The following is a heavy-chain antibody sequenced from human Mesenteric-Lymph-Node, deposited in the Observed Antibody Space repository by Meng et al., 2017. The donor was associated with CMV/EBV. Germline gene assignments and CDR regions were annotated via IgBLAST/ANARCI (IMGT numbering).Heavy chain of an antibody. Sequence: QITLKESGPRRVKPPQPLTLTCTFAGFSLSTSGVGVGWIRQPPGKALEWLALIYWDDDKRYSPNLKSRLTNSQDTCKNQVVLTMTNMDPVDTTTYYCAHRSGIAAAGPFYFDYWGQGTLVTVSS. CDR1: GFSLSTSGVG. D-gene: IGHD6-13*01. V-gene: IGHV2-5*02. CDR2: IYWDDDK. CDR3: AHRSGIAAAGPFYFDY. J-gene: IGHJ4*02.